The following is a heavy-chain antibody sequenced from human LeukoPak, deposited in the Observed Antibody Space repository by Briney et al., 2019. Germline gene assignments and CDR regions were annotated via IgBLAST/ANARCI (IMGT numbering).Heavy chain of an antibody. CDR2: ISSSGSTI. V-gene: IGHV3-11*01. Sequence: EGSLRLSCAASGFTFSDYYMSWIRQAPGKGLEWVSYISSSGSTIYYADSVKGRFTISRDNAKNSLYLQMNSLRAEDTAVYYCARGPPLATMIVVYWGQGTLVTVSS. CDR3: ARGPPLATMIVVY. J-gene: IGHJ4*02. D-gene: IGHD3-22*01. CDR1: GFTFSDYY.